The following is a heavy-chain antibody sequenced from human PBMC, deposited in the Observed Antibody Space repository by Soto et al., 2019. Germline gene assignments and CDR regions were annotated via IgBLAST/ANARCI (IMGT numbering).Heavy chain of an antibody. CDR1: GFTFNNYG. J-gene: IGHJ4*02. CDR2: ISGSGGSI. D-gene: IGHD3-9*01. Sequence: EVQLLESGGGLVQPGGSLRLSCAASGFTFNNYGMSWARQAPGKGLEWVSAISGSGGSIYYADSVKGRFTISRDNSKNSLYLQMNSLRDEDTAVYYCARVDILTGYYPFDYWGQGTLVTVSS. V-gene: IGHV3-23*01. CDR3: ARVDILTGYYPFDY.